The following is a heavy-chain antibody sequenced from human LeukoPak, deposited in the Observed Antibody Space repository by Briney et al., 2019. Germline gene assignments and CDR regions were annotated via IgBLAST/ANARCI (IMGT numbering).Heavy chain of an antibody. CDR1: GYTFTGYY. CDR3: ARTAMIVGDNAFDI. Sequence: ASVKVSCKASGYTFTGYYMHWVRQAPGQGLEWMGWINPNSGGTNYAQKFQGRVTMTRDTSISTAYMELSRLRSDDTAVYYCARTAMIVGDNAFDIWGQGTMVTVSS. J-gene: IGHJ3*02. D-gene: IGHD3-22*01. CDR2: INPNSGGT. V-gene: IGHV1-2*02.